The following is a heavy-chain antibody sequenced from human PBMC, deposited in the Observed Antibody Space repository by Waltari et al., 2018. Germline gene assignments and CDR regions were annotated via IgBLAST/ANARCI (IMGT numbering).Heavy chain of an antibody. CDR1: GFTFSSYA. J-gene: IGHJ4*02. Sequence: QVQLVESGGGVVQPGRSLRLSCAASGFTFSSYAMHWVRQAPGKGLEWVAVISYDGSNKYYADSVKGRFTISRDNSKNTLYLQMNSLRAEDMAVYYCARDLYYYDSSGYYGYWGQGTLVTVSS. CDR2: ISYDGSNK. CDR3: ARDLYYYDSSGYYGY. D-gene: IGHD3-22*01. V-gene: IGHV3-30-3*01.